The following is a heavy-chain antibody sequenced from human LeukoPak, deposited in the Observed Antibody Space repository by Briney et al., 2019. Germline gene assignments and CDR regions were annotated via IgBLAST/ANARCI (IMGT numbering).Heavy chain of an antibody. CDR1: SGYW. J-gene: IGHJ4*02. Sequence: GGSLRLSCAAFSGYWMTWVRQAPGKGLEWVANIKQDGSEKYYVDSVKGRFIISRDNAENSLYLEINSLRADDTAIYYCVRDPTAAGAAGTDYWGQGTLVTVSS. CDR2: IKQDGSEK. V-gene: IGHV3-7*01. CDR3: VRDPTAAGAAGTDY. D-gene: IGHD6-13*01.